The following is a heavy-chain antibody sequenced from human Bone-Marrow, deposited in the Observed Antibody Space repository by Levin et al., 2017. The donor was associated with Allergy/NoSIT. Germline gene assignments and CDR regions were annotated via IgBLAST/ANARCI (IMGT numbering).Heavy chain of an antibody. Sequence: SETLSLTCTVSGGSISSYYWSWIRQPPGKGLEWIGYIYYSGSTNYNPSLKSRVTISVDTSKNQFSLKLSSVTAADTAVYYCARDKRIHAYHGNWSDPWGQGTLVTVSS. V-gene: IGHV4-59*01. CDR2: IYYSGST. CDR3: ARDKRIHAYHGNWSDP. J-gene: IGHJ5*02. CDR1: GGSISSYY. D-gene: IGHD2-2*01.